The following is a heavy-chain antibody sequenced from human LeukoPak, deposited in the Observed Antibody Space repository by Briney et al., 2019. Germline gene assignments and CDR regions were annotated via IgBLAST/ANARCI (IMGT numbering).Heavy chain of an antibody. J-gene: IGHJ3*02. V-gene: IGHV3-74*01. CDR3: ARARGGTFDI. CDR1: GFTFSDYW. D-gene: IGHD3-16*01. CDR2: INTDGSRT. Sequence: GGSLRLSCAASGFTFSDYWMHWVRQAPGKGLVWVSRINTDGSRTTYADSVKGRFAISRDNAKNTLYVQMNNLRGEDTALCYCARARGGTFDIWGQGTMVTVSS.